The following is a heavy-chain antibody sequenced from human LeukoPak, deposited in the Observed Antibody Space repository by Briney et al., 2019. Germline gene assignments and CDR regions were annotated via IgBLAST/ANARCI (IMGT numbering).Heavy chain of an antibody. CDR1: GYTFTSYG. V-gene: IGHV1-18*01. Sequence: ASVKVSCKASGYTFTSYGISWVRQAPGQGLEWMGWISAYNGNTNYAQKLQGRVTMTTDTSTSTAYMELRSLRSDDTAVYYCARRLVGATLSDWFDPWGQGTLVTVSS. D-gene: IGHD1-26*01. J-gene: IGHJ5*02. CDR2: ISAYNGNT. CDR3: ARRLVGATLSDWFDP.